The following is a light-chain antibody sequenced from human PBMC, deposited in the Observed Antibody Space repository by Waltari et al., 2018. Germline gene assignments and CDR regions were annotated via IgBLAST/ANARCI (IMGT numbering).Light chain of an antibody. J-gene: IGLJ2*01. CDR1: SPNIGAGDA. Sequence: QSVLTQPPSVSGAPGQTVTISCIGRSPNIGAGDAVHWYQQLPQTAPKLLIYASTNRPSGISDRFSGSKSGTSASLVITGLQIEDEAVYYCQSYDTRLSASVIFGGGTELTVL. V-gene: IGLV1-40*01. CDR3: QSYDTRLSASVI. CDR2: AST.